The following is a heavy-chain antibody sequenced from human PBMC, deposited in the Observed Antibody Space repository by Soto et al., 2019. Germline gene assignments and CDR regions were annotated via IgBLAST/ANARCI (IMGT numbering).Heavy chain of an antibody. CDR2: MSGSGGTT. Sequence: GGSLRLSCAASGFTFGSYAVSWVRQAPGKGLEWVSAMSGSGGTTYYADSVKGRFTISRDNSKNTLYLQMNSLRAEDTAVYYCAKQFGNYYGSGIHYWGQGTLVTVSS. CDR1: GFTFGSYA. CDR3: AKQFGNYYGSGIHY. D-gene: IGHD3-10*01. J-gene: IGHJ4*02. V-gene: IGHV3-23*01.